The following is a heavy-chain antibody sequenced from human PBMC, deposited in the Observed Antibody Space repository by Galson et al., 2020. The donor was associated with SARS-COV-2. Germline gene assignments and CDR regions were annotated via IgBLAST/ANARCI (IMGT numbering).Heavy chain of an antibody. CDR2: ISGYNAHT. CDR1: GYPFIHYG. D-gene: IGHD1-26*01. CDR3: ARGGSTRVGDFDY. J-gene: IGHJ4*02. V-gene: IGHV1-18*01. Sequence: ASVKVSCKASGYPFIHYGISWVRQAPGQGPEWLGWISGYNAHTTYAQRVKGRVTVTTDTSTSTAYLELGSLRSDDTAVYYCARGGSTRVGDFDYWGQGTLVTVSS.